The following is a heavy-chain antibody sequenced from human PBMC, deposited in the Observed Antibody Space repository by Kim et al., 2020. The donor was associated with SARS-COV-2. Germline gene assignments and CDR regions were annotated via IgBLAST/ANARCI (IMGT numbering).Heavy chain of an antibody. CDR2: IYYSGST. D-gene: IGHD2-2*01. CDR3: ARQGYQLLWPGGSIRNWFDP. J-gene: IGHJ5*02. CDR1: GGSISSSSYY. V-gene: IGHV4-39*01. Sequence: SETLSLTCTVSGGSISSSSYYWGWIRQPPGKGLEWIGSIYYSGSTYYNPSLKSRVTISVDTSKNQFSLKLSSVTAADTAVYYCARQGYQLLWPGGSIRNWFDPGGQGTLVTVSS.